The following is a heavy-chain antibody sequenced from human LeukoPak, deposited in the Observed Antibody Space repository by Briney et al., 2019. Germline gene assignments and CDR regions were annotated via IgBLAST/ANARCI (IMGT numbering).Heavy chain of an antibody. D-gene: IGHD2-2*01. V-gene: IGHV3-23*01. J-gene: IGHJ1*01. CDR1: GFTFSSYA. Sequence: TGGSLRLSCAVSGFTFSSYAMSWVHQAPGKGLDWVSAISVSAGSTYYADSVKGRFTISRDYSKNKLYLQMNSLRAEDTAVYYCANFHCSSTSCHLSGYFQHWGQGTLVTVSS. CDR2: ISVSAGST. CDR3: ANFHCSSTSCHLSGYFQH.